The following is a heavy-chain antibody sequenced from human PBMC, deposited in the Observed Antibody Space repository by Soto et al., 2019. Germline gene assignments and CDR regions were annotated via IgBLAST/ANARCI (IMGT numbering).Heavy chain of an antibody. D-gene: IGHD3-16*01. CDR2: IYYSGST. J-gene: IGHJ4*02. V-gene: IGHV4-39*01. CDR1: GASISSSSYY. Sequence: QLQLQESGPGLVKPSETLSLTCTVSGASISSSSYYWGWIRQPPGKGLEWIGSIYYSGSTYYNPSLSSPVTISGDTSTNQFSQKLTSVTAADTAVYYCARSLSIMVPEADWGQGTLVTVSS. CDR3: ARSLSIMVPEAD.